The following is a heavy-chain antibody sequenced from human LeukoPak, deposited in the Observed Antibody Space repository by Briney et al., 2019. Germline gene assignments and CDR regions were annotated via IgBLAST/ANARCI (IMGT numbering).Heavy chain of an antibody. CDR2: ISSSSSTI. CDR3: AKDSSQFDY. CDR1: GFTFSSYS. D-gene: IGHD2-2*01. Sequence: GGSLRLSCAASGFTFSSYSMNWVRQAPGKGLEWVSYISSSSSTIYYADSVKGRFTISRDNSKNTLYLQMNSLRAEDTAVYYCAKDSSQFDYWGQGTLVTVSS. V-gene: IGHV3-48*01. J-gene: IGHJ4*02.